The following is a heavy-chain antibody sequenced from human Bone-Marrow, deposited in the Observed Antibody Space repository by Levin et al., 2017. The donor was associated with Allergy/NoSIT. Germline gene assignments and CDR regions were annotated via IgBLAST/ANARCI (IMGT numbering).Heavy chain of an antibody. D-gene: IGHD3-3*01. J-gene: IGHJ5*02. V-gene: IGHV1-2*06. CDR3: ARSTIFGVAKDFDP. Sequence: GASVKVSCKAYGYTFSGYSMHWVRQAPGQGLEWMGRINPNSGDTDYAKMFQGRVTMTTDTSISTAYMELSRLRSDDTAVYYCARSTIFGVAKDFDPWGQGTLVTVSS. CDR1: GYTFSGYS. CDR2: INPNSGDT.